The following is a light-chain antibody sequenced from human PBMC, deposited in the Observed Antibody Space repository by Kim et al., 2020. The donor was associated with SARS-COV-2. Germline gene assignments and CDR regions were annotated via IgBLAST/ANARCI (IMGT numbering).Light chain of an antibody. CDR2: GAS. CDR1: QSINDY. J-gene: IGKJ1*01. V-gene: IGKV1-39*01. Sequence: GDRVTITCRANQSINDYLNWYQQRPGKAPRFLIYGASRLQSGVPSRFSGSGSGTDFTLIISSLQPEDFATYYCQQSFSLVWTFGQGTKV. CDR3: QQSFSLVWT.